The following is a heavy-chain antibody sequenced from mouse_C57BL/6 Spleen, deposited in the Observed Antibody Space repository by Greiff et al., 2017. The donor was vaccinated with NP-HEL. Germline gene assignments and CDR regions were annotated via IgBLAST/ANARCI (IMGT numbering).Heavy chain of an antibody. Sequence: EVKLVESGGGLVKPGGSLKLSCAASGFTFSDYGMHWVRQAPEKGLEWVAYISSGSSTIYYADTVKGRFTISRDNAKNTLFLQMTSLRSEDTAMYYCARADTAWFAYWGQGTLVTVSA. CDR3: ARADTAWFAY. CDR1: GFTFSDYG. V-gene: IGHV5-17*01. CDR2: ISSGSSTI. J-gene: IGHJ3*01.